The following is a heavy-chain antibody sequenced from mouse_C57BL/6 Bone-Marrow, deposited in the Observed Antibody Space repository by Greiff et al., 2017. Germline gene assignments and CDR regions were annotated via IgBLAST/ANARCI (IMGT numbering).Heavy chain of an antibody. D-gene: IGHD1-1*01. CDR1: GFNIKNTY. J-gene: IGHJ4*01. Sequence: VQLKESVAELVRPGASVKLSCTASGFNIKNTYMHWVKQRPEQGLEWIGRIDPANGNTKYAPKFQGKATITADTSSNTAYLQLRSLTSEDTAIYYCASYYGSSYYYAMDYWGQGTSVTVSS. CDR3: ASYYGSSYYYAMDY. CDR2: IDPANGNT. V-gene: IGHV14-3*01.